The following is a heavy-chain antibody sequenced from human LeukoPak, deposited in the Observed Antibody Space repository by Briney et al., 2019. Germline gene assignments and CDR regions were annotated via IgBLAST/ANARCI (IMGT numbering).Heavy chain of an antibody. Sequence: GGSLRLSCAAPGFTFSSYGMSWVRQAPGKGLEWVSAISGSGGSTYYADSVKGRFTISRDNAKNSLYLQMNSLRAEDTALYYCARAGTYYYDSSGYYGEFYFDYWGQGTLVTVSS. CDR1: GFTFSSYG. CDR3: ARAGTYYYDSSGYYGEFYFDY. J-gene: IGHJ4*02. V-gene: IGHV3-23*01. CDR2: ISGSGGST. D-gene: IGHD3-22*01.